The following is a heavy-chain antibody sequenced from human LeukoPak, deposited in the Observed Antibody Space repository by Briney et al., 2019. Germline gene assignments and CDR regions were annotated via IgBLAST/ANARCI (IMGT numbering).Heavy chain of an antibody. CDR2: TYYRSKWYS. J-gene: IGHJ3*02. V-gene: IGHV6-1*01. CDR3: ARDPGWEMLHAFDI. D-gene: IGHD1-26*01. Sequence: SQTLSLTCAISGDSVSSNSASWNWLRQSPSRGLEWLGRTYYRSKWYSENAGSVRGRITINADTSKNQFSLQLYSVTPDDTAVYYCARDPGWEMLHAFDIWGQGTMVTVSS. CDR1: GDSVSSNSAS.